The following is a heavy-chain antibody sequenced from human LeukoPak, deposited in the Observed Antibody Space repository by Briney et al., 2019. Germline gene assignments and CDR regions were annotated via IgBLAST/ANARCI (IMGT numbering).Heavy chain of an antibody. Sequence: KPSETLSLTCSASGDSISSYYWSWIRQPPGKGLEWIGYIYYSGNTNYNPSLKSRVTISEDTSKNQFSLKLSSVNDADTAVYYCARYVSGSFFAFDIWGQGTMVTVSS. V-gene: IGHV4-59*01. CDR1: GDSISSYY. D-gene: IGHD3-10*01. CDR3: ARYVSGSFFAFDI. J-gene: IGHJ3*02. CDR2: IYYSGNT.